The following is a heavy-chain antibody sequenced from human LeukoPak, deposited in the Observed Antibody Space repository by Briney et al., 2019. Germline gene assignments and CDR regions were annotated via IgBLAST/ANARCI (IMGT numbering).Heavy chain of an antibody. CDR1: GFTVSSSY. CDR2: IYSGGDK. Sequence: GGALRHSCAASGFTVSSSYMSWVRQGPGKGLEGVSFIYSGGDKYYADSVKDRFIISRDSYENTLYLQINSLRDEETAVYYCAKNYDSSGYSLFDYWGQGTLVTVSS. V-gene: IGHV3-66*01. CDR3: AKNYDSSGYSLFDY. J-gene: IGHJ4*02. D-gene: IGHD3-22*01.